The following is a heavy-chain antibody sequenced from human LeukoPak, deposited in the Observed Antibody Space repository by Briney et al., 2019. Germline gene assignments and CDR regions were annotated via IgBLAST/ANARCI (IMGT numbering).Heavy chain of an antibody. CDR3: VRDRPHNWFDP. V-gene: IGHV1-2*02. CDR1: GYTFTGYY. J-gene: IGHJ5*02. Sequence: ASVKVSCKASGYTFTGYYMHWVRQAPGQGLEWMGLIKPNSGDTKYAQKFQGRVTMTRDTSITTAYMELSSLRSDDTALYYCVRDRPHNWFDPWGQGTLVTVSS. CDR2: IKPNSGDT.